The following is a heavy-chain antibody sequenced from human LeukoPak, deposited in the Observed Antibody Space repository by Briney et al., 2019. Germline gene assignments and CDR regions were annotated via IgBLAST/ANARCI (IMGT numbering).Heavy chain of an antibody. CDR1: GFTFSRYE. J-gene: IGHJ6*02. CDR3: ARDHGSTSYYYYYGMDV. CDR2: ISSSGSTI. Sequence: GGSLRLSCAASGFTFSRYEMNWVRQAPGKGPEWVSYISSSGSTIYYADSVKGRFTISRDNAKNSLYLQMNSLRAEDTAVYYCARDHGSTSYYYYYGMDVWGQGTTVTVSS. D-gene: IGHD2-2*01. V-gene: IGHV3-48*03.